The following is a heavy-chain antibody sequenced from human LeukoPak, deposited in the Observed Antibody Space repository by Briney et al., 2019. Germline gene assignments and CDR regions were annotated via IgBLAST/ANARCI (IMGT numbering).Heavy chain of an antibody. J-gene: IGHJ5*02. CDR3: ARVAGVVAYNWFDP. CDR2: ISAYNGNT. V-gene: IGHV1-18*01. CDR1: GYTFTSYG. D-gene: IGHD2-15*01. Sequence: GASVKVSCKASGYTFTSYGISWVRQAPGQGLEWMGWISAYNGNTNYAQKLQGRVTMTTDTSTSTAYLELRSLRSDDTAVYYCARVAGVVAYNWFDPWGQGTLVTVSS.